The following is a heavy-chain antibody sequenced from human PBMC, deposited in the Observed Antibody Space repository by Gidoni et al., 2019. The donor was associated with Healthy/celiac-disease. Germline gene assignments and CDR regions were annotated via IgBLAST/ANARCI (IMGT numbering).Heavy chain of an antibody. CDR3: ARGAAAAGTPYYYYYGMDV. D-gene: IGHD6-13*01. CDR1: GFTFSSSW. J-gene: IGHJ6*02. Sequence: EVQLVESGGGLVQPGGSLRLSCAASGFTFSSSWMSWVRQAPGKGLEWVANIKQDGSEKYYVDSVKGRFTISRDNAKNSLYLQMNSLRAEDTAVYYCARGAAAAGTPYYYYYGMDVWGQGTTVTVSS. V-gene: IGHV3-7*01. CDR2: IKQDGSEK.